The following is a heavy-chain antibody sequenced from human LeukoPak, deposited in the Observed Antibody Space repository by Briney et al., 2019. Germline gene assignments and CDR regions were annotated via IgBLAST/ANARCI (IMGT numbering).Heavy chain of an antibody. CDR2: IYYSCST. V-gene: IGHV4-39*01. J-gene: IGHJ4*02. Sequence: SETLSLTCTVSGGSISSSSYYWGWIRQPPGKGLEWIGSIYYSCSTYYNPSLKSRITLSVDTSKNQFSLKLSSVTAADAAVYYCARRYSSGHHFDYWGQGTLVTVSS. D-gene: IGHD6-25*01. CDR1: GGSISSSSYY. CDR3: ARRYSSGHHFDY.